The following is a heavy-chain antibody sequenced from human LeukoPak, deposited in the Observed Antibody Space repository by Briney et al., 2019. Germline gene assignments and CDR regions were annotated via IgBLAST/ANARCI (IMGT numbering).Heavy chain of an antibody. J-gene: IGHJ6*03. Sequence: SSETLSLTCAVYGGSFSGYYWSWIRQPPGKGLEWIGEINDSGRINCNPSLKSRVTISLDTSKNQFSLKLRSVTAADTAVYYCARGLREFGYYYYHMDVWDIGTTVTVSS. D-gene: IGHD3-10*01. CDR2: INDSGRI. V-gene: IGHV4-34*01. CDR1: GGSFSGYY. CDR3: ARGLREFGYYYYHMDV.